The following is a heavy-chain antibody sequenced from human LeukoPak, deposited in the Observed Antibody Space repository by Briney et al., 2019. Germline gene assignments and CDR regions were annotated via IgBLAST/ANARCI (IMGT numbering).Heavy chain of an antibody. V-gene: IGHV4-59*08. D-gene: IGHD2-2*01. J-gene: IGHJ5*02. CDR3: ARSSTSSVRYNWFDP. CDR2: IYYSGST. Sequence: SETLSLTCTVSGGSFSGYYWNWIRQPPGKGLEWIGYIYYSGSTNYNPSLKSRVTISVDTSKNQFSLKLSSVTAADTAVYYCARSSTSSVRYNWFDPWGQGTLVTVSS. CDR1: GGSFSGYY.